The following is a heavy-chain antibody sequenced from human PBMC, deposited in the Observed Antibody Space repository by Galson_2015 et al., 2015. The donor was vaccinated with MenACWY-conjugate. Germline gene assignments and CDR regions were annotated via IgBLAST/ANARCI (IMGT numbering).Heavy chain of an antibody. Sequence: TLSLTCSVSGASLSSGGYYWSWIRQHPGKGLEWIGHIHYSGRNYCNPSLQSRISMSVDTSKNQFSLTLTSVTAADTAVDYCARDGYCGGDCFSTDRAYYYYMDVWGRGTTVTVYS. CDR3: ARDGYCGGDCFSTDRAYYYYMDV. J-gene: IGHJ6*03. CDR2: IHYSGRN. V-gene: IGHV4-31*03. CDR1: GASLSSGGYY. D-gene: IGHD2-21*01.